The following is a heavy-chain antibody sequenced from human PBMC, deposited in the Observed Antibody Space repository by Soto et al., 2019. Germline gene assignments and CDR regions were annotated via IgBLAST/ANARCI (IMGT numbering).Heavy chain of an antibody. CDR2: INAGNGNT. D-gene: IGHD3-3*01. J-gene: IGHJ5*02. V-gene: IGHV1-3*01. CDR1: GYTFTNYA. CDR3: ARESVRFLEWYRFDP. Sequence: ASVKVSCKASGYTFTNYAIHWVRRAPGQRLEWMGWINAGNGNTKYSQKFQGRVTITRDTSASTAYMELSSLRSEDTAVYYCARESVRFLEWYRFDPWGQGTLVTVSS.